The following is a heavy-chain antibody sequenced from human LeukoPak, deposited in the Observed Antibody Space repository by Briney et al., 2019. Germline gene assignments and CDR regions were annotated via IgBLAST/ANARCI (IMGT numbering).Heavy chain of an antibody. D-gene: IGHD2-15*01. J-gene: IGHJ4*02. CDR1: GFTFSSYS. CDR2: ISSSSSYI. V-gene: IGHV3-21*01. CDR3: AREQSCGGSCLGYGDCVGYFDY. Sequence: GGSLRLSCAASGFTFSSYSMNWVRQAPGKGLEWVSSISSSSSYIYYADSVKGRFTISRDNAKNSLYLQMNSLRAEDTAVYYCAREQSCGGSCLGYGDCVGYFDYWGQGTLVTVSS.